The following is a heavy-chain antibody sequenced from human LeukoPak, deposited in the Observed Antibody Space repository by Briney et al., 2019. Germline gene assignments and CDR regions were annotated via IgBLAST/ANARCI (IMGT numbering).Heavy chain of an antibody. Sequence: GGSLRLSCAASGFTFSSYSMNWVRQAPGKGLEWVPSISSSSSYIYYADSVKGRFTISRDNAKNSLYLQMNSLRAEDTAVYYCARGYIVVVPAALDTFDIWGQGTMVTVSS. CDR3: ARGYIVVVPAALDTFDI. CDR2: ISSSSSYI. CDR1: GFTFSSYS. J-gene: IGHJ3*02. D-gene: IGHD2-2*01. V-gene: IGHV3-21*01.